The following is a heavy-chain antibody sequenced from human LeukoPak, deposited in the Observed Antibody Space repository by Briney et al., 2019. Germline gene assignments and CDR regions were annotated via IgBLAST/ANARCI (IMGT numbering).Heavy chain of an antibody. J-gene: IGHJ4*02. V-gene: IGHV3-23*01. CDR1: GFTFSSYA. D-gene: IGHD1-14*01. CDR3: AKADRETYPAKCDY. CDR2: ISDSGSST. Sequence: PGGSLRLSCAASGFTFSSYAMSWVRQAPGKGLEWVSGISDSGSSTYYADSVKGRFTISRDNSKNTLYMQLNSLRVEDTAVYFCAKADRETYPAKCDYWGQGTLVTVSS.